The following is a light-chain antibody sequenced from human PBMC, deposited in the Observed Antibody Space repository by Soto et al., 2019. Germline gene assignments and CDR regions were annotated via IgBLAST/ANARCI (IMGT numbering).Light chain of an antibody. Sequence: EIVMTQSPAILSVSPLEIATLSFRASQSVSSNLAWFQQKPGQTPRLLFNGASTRATGIPARFTGSGSGTEFILTISSLQSEDFAVYYCQQYDIWPPTFGQGTRLEIK. CDR3: QQYDIWPPT. V-gene: IGKV3-15*01. CDR1: QSVSSN. J-gene: IGKJ5*01. CDR2: GAS.